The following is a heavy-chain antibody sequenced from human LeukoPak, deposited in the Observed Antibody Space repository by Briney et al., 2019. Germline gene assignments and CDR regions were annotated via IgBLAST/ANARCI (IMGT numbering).Heavy chain of an antibody. CDR3: ARDSDDYGDYPCAFDI. Sequence: ASVKVSCKASGYTFTSHHIHWVRQAPGQGLEWMGIINPDGGRTTYAPAFQGSVSMTRDTSTTTVYMELRSLTSEDTAVYYCARDSDDYGDYPCAFDIWGQGTMVTVSS. V-gene: IGHV1-46*01. J-gene: IGHJ3*02. CDR2: INPDGGRT. D-gene: IGHD4-17*01. CDR1: GYTFTSHH.